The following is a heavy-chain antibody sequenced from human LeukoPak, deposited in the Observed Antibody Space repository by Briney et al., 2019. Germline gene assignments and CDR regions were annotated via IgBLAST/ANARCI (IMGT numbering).Heavy chain of an antibody. CDR2: INPSGGST. CDR3: ARSEINDYFKY. V-gene: IGHV1-46*01. J-gene: IGHJ4*02. CDR1: GYTFTSYY. Sequence: ASVKVSCKASGYTFTSYYMHWVRQAPGQGLEWMGIINPSGGSTSYAQKFQGRVTMTRDMSTSTVYMELSSLRSEDTAVYYCARSEINDYFKYWGPGILVTVST. D-gene: IGHD3-16*01.